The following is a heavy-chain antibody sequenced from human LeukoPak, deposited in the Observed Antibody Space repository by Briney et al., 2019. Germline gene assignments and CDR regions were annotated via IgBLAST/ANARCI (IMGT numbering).Heavy chain of an antibody. CDR3: ARDPGPSYFARFDY. CDR1: GGTFSSYA. V-gene: IGHV1-69*05. D-gene: IGHD1-26*01. J-gene: IGHJ4*02. CDR2: IIPIFGTA. Sequence: GASVKVSCKASGGTFSSYAISWMRQAPGQGLEWMGGIIPIFGTANYAQKFQGRVTITTDESTSTAYMELSSLRSEDTAVYYCARDPGPSYFARFDYWGQGTLVTVSS.